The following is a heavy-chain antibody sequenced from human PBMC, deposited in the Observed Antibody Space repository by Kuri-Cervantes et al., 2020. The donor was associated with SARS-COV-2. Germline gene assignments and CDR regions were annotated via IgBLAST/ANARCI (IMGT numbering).Heavy chain of an antibody. CDR3: ASLGAFDI. J-gene: IGHJ3*02. V-gene: IGHV3-23*01. CDR1: GFTFSSYA. Sequence: GGSLRLSCAASGFTFSSYAMSWVRQAPGKGLEWVPAISGSGGRTYYADSVKGRFTISRDNSKNTLYLQMNSLRVEDTAVYYCASLGAFDIWGQGTMVTVSS. CDR2: ISGSGGRT.